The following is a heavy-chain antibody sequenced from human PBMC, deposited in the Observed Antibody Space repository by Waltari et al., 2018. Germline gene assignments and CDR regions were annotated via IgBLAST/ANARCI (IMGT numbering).Heavy chain of an antibody. CDR3: ATALGDRSSASRAFDI. D-gene: IGHD3-10*01. CDR2: VDPEDGET. Sequence: EVQLLQSGTELQKPGTTVKISCQVAGYTFTDYYIHWVQQAPGKGPHWMGLVDPEDGETIYAEKFQGRVTITADTSTDTAYMELSSLRSEDTAVYYCATALGDRSSASRAFDIWGLGTMITVSS. J-gene: IGHJ3*02. V-gene: IGHV1-69-2*01. CDR1: GYTFTDYY.